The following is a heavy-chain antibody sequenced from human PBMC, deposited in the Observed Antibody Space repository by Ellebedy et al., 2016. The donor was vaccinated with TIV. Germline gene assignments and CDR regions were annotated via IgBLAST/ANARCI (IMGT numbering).Heavy chain of an antibody. CDR2: IYYSGST. Sequence: GSLRLSCTVSGGSISRSSYYWGWIRQPPGKGLEWIGSIYYSGSTDYNPSLKSRVTISADTSKNQFSLRLSYVTAADTAVYYCARWFGELLYVRWFDPWGQGTLVTVSS. J-gene: IGHJ5*02. V-gene: IGHV4-39*01. CDR1: GGSISRSSYY. CDR3: ARWFGELLYVRWFDP. D-gene: IGHD3-10*01.